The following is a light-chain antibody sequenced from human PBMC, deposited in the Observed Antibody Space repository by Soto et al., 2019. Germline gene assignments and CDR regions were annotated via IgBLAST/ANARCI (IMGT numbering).Light chain of an antibody. Sequence: EIVLTQSAATLSWSPGERATLSCRASQSVSSYLAWYQQKPGQAPRLLIYDASNRATGIPARFSGSGSGTDFTLTISSLEPEDFAVYYCQQRSNWPWTFGQGTKVDI. CDR3: QQRSNWPWT. V-gene: IGKV3-11*01. J-gene: IGKJ1*01. CDR2: DAS. CDR1: QSVSSY.